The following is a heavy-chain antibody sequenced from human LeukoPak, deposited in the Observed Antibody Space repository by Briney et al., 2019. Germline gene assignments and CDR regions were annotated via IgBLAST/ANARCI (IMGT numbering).Heavy chain of an antibody. CDR1: GFTSSDYY. CDR3: AGHARGSYLVY. CDR2: ISSLSPPAI. D-gene: IGHD2-8*02. Sequence: GGSLRLSRAASGFTSSDYYMSWIRQAPGKGLEWVSLISSLSPPAISYGDSVKGRFTTSRDDGKNSLFLQMNSLRVEDTAMYYCAGHARGSYLVYWGQGILVTVSA. V-gene: IGHV3-11*01. J-gene: IGHJ4*02.